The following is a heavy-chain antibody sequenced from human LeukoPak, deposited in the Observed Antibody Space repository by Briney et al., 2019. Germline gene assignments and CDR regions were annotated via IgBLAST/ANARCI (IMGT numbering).Heavy chain of an antibody. V-gene: IGHV4-61*01. CDR3: AREEQWPKSNAFDI. CDR2: IYYSGST. CDR1: GGSISSSSYY. Sequence: SETLSLTCTVSGGSISSSSYYWGWIRQPPGKGLEWIGYIYYSGSTNYNPSLKSRVTISVDTSKNQFSLKLSSVTAADTAVYYCAREEQWPKSNAFDIWGQGTMVTVSS. D-gene: IGHD6-19*01. J-gene: IGHJ3*02.